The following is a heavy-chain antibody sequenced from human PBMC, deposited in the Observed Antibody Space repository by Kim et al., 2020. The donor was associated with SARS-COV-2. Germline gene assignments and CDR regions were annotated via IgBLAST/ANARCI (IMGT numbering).Heavy chain of an antibody. V-gene: IGHV3-11*01. CDR1: VFTFSDYY. J-gene: IGHJ6*02. Sequence: GGSLRLSCAASVFTFSDYYMSWIRQAPGKGLEWVSYISSSGSTIYYADSVKGRFTISRDNAKNSLYLQMNSLRAEDTAVYYCARDSRYNWNYYYYYGMDVGGQGTTVTVSS. D-gene: IGHD1-20*01. CDR2: ISSSGSTI. CDR3: ARDSRYNWNYYYYYGMDV.